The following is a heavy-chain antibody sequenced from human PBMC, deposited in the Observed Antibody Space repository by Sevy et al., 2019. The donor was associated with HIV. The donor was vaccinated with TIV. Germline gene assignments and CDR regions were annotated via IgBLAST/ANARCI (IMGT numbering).Heavy chain of an antibody. CDR2: IYYSGST. CDR1: GGSVSSGSYY. CDR3: ARAGYSSGWYPYYYYGMDV. Sequence: SETLSLTCTVSGGSVSSGSYYWSWIRQPPGKGLEWIGYIYYSGSTNYNPSLKSRVTISVDTSKNQFSLKLSSVTAADTAVYYCARAGYSSGWYPYYYYGMDVWGQWTTVTVSS. V-gene: IGHV4-61*01. D-gene: IGHD6-19*01. J-gene: IGHJ6*02.